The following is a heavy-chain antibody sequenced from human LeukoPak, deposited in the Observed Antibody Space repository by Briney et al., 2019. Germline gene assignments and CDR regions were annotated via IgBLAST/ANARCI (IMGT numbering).Heavy chain of an antibody. CDR1: GGSISSYY. V-gene: IGHV4-59*08. D-gene: IGHD3-22*01. Sequence: SETLSLTCTVSGGSISSYYWSWIRQPPGKGLAGIGYIYYSGSTDYNPSLKSRVTISVDTSKNQFSLKLSSVTAADTAVYYCARGFGVVVSFDYWGQGTLVTVSS. CDR2: IYYSGST. J-gene: IGHJ4*02. CDR3: ARGFGVVVSFDY.